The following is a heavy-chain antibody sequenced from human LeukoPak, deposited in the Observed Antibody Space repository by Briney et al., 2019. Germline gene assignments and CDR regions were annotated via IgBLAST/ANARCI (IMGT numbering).Heavy chain of an antibody. CDR2: INHSGST. CDR3: ARDQYYYDSSGYLTFDY. V-gene: IGHV4-34*01. Sequence: PSETLSLTCAVYGGSFSGYYWGWIRQPPGKGLEWIGEINHSGSTNYNPSLKSRVTMSVDTSKNQFSLKLSSVTAADTAVYYCARDQYYYDSSGYLTFDYWGQGTLVTVSS. CDR1: GGSFSGYY. D-gene: IGHD3-22*01. J-gene: IGHJ4*02.